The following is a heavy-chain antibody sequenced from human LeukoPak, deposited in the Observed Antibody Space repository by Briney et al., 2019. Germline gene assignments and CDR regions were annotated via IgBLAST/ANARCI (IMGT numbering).Heavy chain of an antibody. D-gene: IGHD3-22*01. CDR3: ARRRGIVVVTGNYYFDY. J-gene: IGHJ4*02. Sequence: SETLSLTCAVYGGSFSGYYWSWIRQPPGKGLEWIGEINHSGSTNYNPSLKSRVTISVDTSKNQFSLKLSSVTAADTAVYYCARRRGIVVVTGNYYFDYWGQGTLVTVSS. CDR1: GGSFSGYY. V-gene: IGHV4-34*01. CDR2: INHSGST.